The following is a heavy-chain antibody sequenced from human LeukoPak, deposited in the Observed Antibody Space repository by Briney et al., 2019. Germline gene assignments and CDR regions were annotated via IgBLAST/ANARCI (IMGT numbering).Heavy chain of an antibody. Sequence: SETLSLTCTVSGGSISSYYWSWIRQPPGKGLEWIGYIYYSGSTNYNPSLTSRVTISVDTSKNQFPLKLSSVTAADTAVYYCARYRDSSGYYDAFDIWGQGTMVTVSS. CDR2: IYYSGST. J-gene: IGHJ3*02. V-gene: IGHV4-59*01. D-gene: IGHD3-22*01. CDR3: ARYRDSSGYYDAFDI. CDR1: GGSISSYY.